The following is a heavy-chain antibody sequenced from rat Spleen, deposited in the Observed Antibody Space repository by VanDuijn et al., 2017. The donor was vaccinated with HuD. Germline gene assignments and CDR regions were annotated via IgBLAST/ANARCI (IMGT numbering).Heavy chain of an antibody. CDR2: INYDGSNT. D-gene: IGHD1-7*01. J-gene: IGHJ3*01. CDR1: GFTFSDYY. Sequence: EVQLVESGGGLVQPGRSLKLSCAASGFTFSDYYMAWVRQAPKKGLEWVATINYDGSNTYYRDSVKGRFTISRANGKSTLYLQMDSLRSEDTATYYCARPSYGYPFAYWGQGTLVAVSS. V-gene: IGHV5-7*01. CDR3: ARPSYGYPFAY.